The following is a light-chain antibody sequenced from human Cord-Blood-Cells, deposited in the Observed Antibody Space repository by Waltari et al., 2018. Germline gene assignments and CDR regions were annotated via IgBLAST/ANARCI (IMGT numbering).Light chain of an antibody. J-gene: IGKJ2*01. CDR2: AAY. CDR1: QGISNY. Sequence: DIQMTQSPSSLSASVGDRVTITCRASQGISNYVAWFQQKPGKAPKSLVYAAYSLQSGVPSKFSGSGSGTTCTLTISSLQPEDFATYYYQQYNSYTHTFGQGTKLEIK. CDR3: QQYNSYTHT. V-gene: IGKV1-16*02.